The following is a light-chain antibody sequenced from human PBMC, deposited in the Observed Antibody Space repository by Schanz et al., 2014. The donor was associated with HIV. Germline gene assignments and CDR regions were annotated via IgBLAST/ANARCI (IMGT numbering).Light chain of an antibody. Sequence: DIQMTQSPSSLYASVGDRVTITCRASQSISISLNWYQQKPGKAPRLLIYATSLLHTGVPSRFSGSGSGTHFTLTITSLQFEDFATYYCQESYSDTPYTFGQGTKVEVK. V-gene: IGKV1-39*01. CDR2: ATS. CDR3: QESYSDTPYT. CDR1: QSISIS. J-gene: IGKJ2*01.